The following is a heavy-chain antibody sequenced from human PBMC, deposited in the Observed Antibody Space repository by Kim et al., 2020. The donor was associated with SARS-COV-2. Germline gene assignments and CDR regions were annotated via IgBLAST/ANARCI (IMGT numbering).Heavy chain of an antibody. V-gene: IGHV3-23*01. Sequence: GGSLRLSCAASGFTFSSYAMRWVRQAPGKGLEWVSAISGSGGSTYYADSVKGRFTISRDNSKNTLYLQMNSLRAEDTAVYYCAKDRKDSSGYHYYYYGMDVWGQGATVTVSS. CDR2: ISGSGGST. CDR1: GFTFSSYA. J-gene: IGHJ6*02. CDR3: AKDRKDSSGYHYYYYGMDV. D-gene: IGHD6-19*01.